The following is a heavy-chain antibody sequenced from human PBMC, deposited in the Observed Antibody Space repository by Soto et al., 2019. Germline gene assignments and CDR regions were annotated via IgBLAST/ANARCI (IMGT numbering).Heavy chain of an antibody. CDR1: GFTFSNAW. Sequence: EVQLVESGGGLVKPGGSLRLSCAASGFTFSNAWMSWVRQAPGKGLEWVGRIKSKTDGGTTDYAAPVKGRFTISRDDSKNTLYLQMNSLKTEDTAVYYCTTGLDIVVVVAATPPTDYWGQGTLVTVSS. V-gene: IGHV3-15*01. D-gene: IGHD2-15*01. CDR3: TTGLDIVVVVAATPPTDY. J-gene: IGHJ4*02. CDR2: IKSKTDGGTT.